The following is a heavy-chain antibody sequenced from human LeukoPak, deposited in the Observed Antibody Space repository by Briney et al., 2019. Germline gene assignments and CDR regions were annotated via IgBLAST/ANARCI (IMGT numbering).Heavy chain of an antibody. CDR1: GFTFSSHN. CDR2: ISSSGSTI. CDR3: ARFHYYDSSGYDY. Sequence: PGGSLRLSCAASGFTFSSHNMNWVRQAPGKGLEWVSYISSSGSTIYYADSVKGRFTISRDNAKNSLYLQMNSLRAEDTAVYYCARFHYYDSSGYDYWGQGTLVTVSS. D-gene: IGHD3-22*01. V-gene: IGHV3-48*04. J-gene: IGHJ4*02.